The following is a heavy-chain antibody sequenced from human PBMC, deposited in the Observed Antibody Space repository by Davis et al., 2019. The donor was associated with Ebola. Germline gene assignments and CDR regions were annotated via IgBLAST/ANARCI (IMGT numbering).Heavy chain of an antibody. CDR1: GFSLSTRGMC. D-gene: IGHD3-22*01. CDR3: ARIPDSSGYNYYFDY. Sequence: SGPTLVKPTQTLTLTCTFSGFSLSTRGMCVSWIRQPPGKALEWLALIDWDDDKYYSTSLKTRLTISKDTSKNQVVLTMTNMDPVDTATYYCARIPDSSGYNYYFDYWGQGTLVTVSS. CDR2: IDWDDDK. V-gene: IGHV2-70*01. J-gene: IGHJ4*02.